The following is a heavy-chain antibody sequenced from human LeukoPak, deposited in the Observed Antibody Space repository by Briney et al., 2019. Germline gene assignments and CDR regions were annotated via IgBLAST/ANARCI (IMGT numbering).Heavy chain of an antibody. CDR1: GFTSSSYG. J-gene: IGHJ4*02. V-gene: IGHV3-33*06. CDR3: AKSSSIAAAALDY. Sequence: GGSLRLSCAASGFTSSSYGMHWVRQAPGKGLEWVAVIWYDGSNKYYADSVKGRFTISRDNSKNTLYLQMNSLGAEDTAVYYCAKSSSIAAAALDYWGQGTLVTVSS. D-gene: IGHD6-13*01. CDR2: IWYDGSNK.